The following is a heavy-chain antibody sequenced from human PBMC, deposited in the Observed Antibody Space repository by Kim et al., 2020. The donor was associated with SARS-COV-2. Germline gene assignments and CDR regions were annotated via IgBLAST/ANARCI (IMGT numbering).Heavy chain of an antibody. CDR3: ARGLKVGLWFGRIDY. D-gene: IGHD3-10*01. J-gene: IGHJ4*02. CDR1: GGSISSGGYY. CDR2: IYYSGST. Sequence: SETLSLTCTVSGGSISSGGYYWSWIRQHPGKGLEWIGYIYYSGSTYYNPSLKSRVTISVDTSKNQFSLKLSSVTAADTAVYYCARGLKVGLWFGRIDYWGQGTLVTVSS. V-gene: IGHV4-31*03.